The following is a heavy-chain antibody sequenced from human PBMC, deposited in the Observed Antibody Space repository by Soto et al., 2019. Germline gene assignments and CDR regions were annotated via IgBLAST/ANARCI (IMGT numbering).Heavy chain of an antibody. Sequence: GGSLRLSCAASGFTVSSNYMSWVRQAPGKGLEWVSVIYSGGSTYYADSVKGRFTISRHNSKNTLYLQMNSLRAEDTAVYYCARESEGSRSWYYFDYWGQGTLVTVSS. D-gene: IGHD6-13*01. V-gene: IGHV3-66*01. CDR2: IYSGGST. CDR1: GFTVSSNY. J-gene: IGHJ4*02. CDR3: ARESEGSRSWYYFDY.